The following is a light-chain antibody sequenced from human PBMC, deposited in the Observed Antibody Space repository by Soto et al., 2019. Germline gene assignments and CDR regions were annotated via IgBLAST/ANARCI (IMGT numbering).Light chain of an antibody. CDR2: DVS. CDR3: SSYTTSVTYV. CDR1: SSDVGAYNS. J-gene: IGLJ1*01. V-gene: IGLV2-14*01. Sequence: QSALTQPASVSGSPGQSITISCTGTSSDVGAYNSVSWYQQHPGKAPKLIIYDVSTRPSGISDRFSGSKSGNTASLTISGLQAEDESDSYCSSYTTSVTYVFGTGTKVTVL.